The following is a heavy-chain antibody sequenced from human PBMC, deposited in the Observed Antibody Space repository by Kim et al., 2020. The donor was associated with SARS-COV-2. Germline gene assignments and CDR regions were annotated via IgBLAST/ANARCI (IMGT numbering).Heavy chain of an antibody. D-gene: IGHD3-10*01. CDR1: GFIFNTYN. J-gene: IGHJ4*02. Sequence: WGSLRLSCSASGFIFNTYNMNWVRQPPGKGLEWVSFISTNGNYIKYADSVKGRFTISRDNAKNSLFLHMSSLRVEDTAVYYCARRASTSGDWYYFDSWGQGTLATVSA. CDR3: ARRASTSGDWYYFDS. V-gene: IGHV3-21*01. CDR2: ISTNGNYI.